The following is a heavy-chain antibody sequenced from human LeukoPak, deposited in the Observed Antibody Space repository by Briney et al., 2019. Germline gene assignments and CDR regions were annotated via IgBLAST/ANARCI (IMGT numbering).Heavy chain of an antibody. V-gene: IGHV4-34*01. CDR3: ARGYCSHEICQVFPS. D-gene: IGHD2-15*01. Sequence: SETLSLTCAVYGGSFSGYYWSWFRQPPGKGLEWIGEINHSGSTNYNPSLKSRVTISVDTSKNQFSLKLRSVTAADTGVYFCARGYCSHEICQVFPSWGQGILVTVSS. CDR1: GGSFSGYY. CDR2: INHSGST. J-gene: IGHJ5*02.